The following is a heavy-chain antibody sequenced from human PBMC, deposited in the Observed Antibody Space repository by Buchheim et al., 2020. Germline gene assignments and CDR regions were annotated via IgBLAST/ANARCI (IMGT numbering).Heavy chain of an antibody. CDR1: GFTFSSYG. CDR2: IWYDGSNK. Sequence: QVQLVESGGGVVQPGRSLRLSCAASGFTFSSYGMHWVRQAPGKGLEWVAGIWYDGSNKYYADSVKGRFTISRDNSKKTLYLQMNSLRAEDTAVYYCARGSLRSPSDYWGQGTL. CDR3: ARGSLRSPSDY. J-gene: IGHJ4*02. V-gene: IGHV3-33*01. D-gene: IGHD4-17*01.